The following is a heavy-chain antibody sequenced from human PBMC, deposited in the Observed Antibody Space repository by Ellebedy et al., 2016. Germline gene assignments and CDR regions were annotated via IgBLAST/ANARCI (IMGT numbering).Heavy chain of an antibody. D-gene: IGHD5-12*01. J-gene: IGHJ2*01. Sequence: SETLSLTCTVSGGSITNNSYYWGWLRQSPERGLEWIGTIYYIGIANYDPSLKSRVTISVDTSKNQFSLEVKSVTAADTAVYYCAGAGRDYDYRWYLDLWGRGTLVTVSS. CDR2: IYYIGIA. CDR1: GGSITNNSYY. CDR3: AGAGRDYDYRWYLDL. V-gene: IGHV4-39*07.